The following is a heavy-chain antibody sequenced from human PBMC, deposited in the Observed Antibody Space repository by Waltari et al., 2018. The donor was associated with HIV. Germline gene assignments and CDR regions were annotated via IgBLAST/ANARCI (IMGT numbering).Heavy chain of an antibody. CDR3: ASGYSSSWRSDYYYYGMDV. CDR2: INMEGSST. V-gene: IGHV3-74*01. J-gene: IGHJ6*02. CDR1: GCTSTSHR. Sequence: EVQLVESAGGLVQPGGSLRLSCQASGCTSTSHRKIWVRQAPGKGLGWVSRINMEGSSTRYADSVKGRFTISRDNAKNTLYLQMNSLRAEDTAVYYCASGYSSSWRSDYYYYGMDVWGQGTTVTVSS. D-gene: IGHD6-13*01.